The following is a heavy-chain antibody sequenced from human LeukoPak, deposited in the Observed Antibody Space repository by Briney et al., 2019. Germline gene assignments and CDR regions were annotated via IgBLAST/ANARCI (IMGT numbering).Heavy chain of an antibody. CDR2: TKSKTDGGTT. CDR1: GFTFTDAW. Sequence: GGSLRLSCAAFGFTFTDAWMTWVRQAPGKGLEWVGRTKSKTDGGTTDYAAPVKGRFTISRDDSENILYLQMNSLRTDDTAVYYCTRYGDYWGQGVLVTVSS. V-gene: IGHV3-15*01. CDR3: TRYGDY. D-gene: IGHD1-1*01. J-gene: IGHJ4*02.